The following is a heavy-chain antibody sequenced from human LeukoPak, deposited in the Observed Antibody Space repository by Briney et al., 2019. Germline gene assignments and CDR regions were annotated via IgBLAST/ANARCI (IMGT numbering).Heavy chain of an antibody. J-gene: IGHJ3*02. CDR1: GFTFSSYA. CDR3: AKDRDDYVWGSYLGAFDI. CDR2: ISGNGGST. Sequence: GGSLRLSCAASGFTFSSYAMSWVRQAPGKGLEWVSLISGNGGSTYYADSVKGRFTISRDNSKNTLYLQMSSLRAEATAVFYCAKDRDDYVWGSYLGAFDIWGQGTMVTVSS. D-gene: IGHD3-16*01. V-gene: IGHV3-23*01.